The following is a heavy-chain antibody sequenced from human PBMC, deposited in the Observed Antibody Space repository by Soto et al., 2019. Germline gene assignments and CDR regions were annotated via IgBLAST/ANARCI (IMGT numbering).Heavy chain of an antibody. V-gene: IGHV1-3*01. CDR1: GYTFTSYA. Sequence: ASVKVSCKASGYTFTSYAMHWVRQAPGQRLEWMGWINAGNGNTKYSQKFQGRVTITRDTSASTAYMELSSLRSEDTAVYYCAMSIVVVTALDDWGQGTLVTLST. J-gene: IGHJ4*02. D-gene: IGHD2-21*02. CDR3: AMSIVVVTALDD. CDR2: INAGNGNT.